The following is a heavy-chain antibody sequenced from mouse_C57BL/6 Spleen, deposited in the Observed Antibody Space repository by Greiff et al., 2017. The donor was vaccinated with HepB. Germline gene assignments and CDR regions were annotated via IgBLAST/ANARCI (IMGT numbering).Heavy chain of an antibody. V-gene: IGHV1-19*01. CDR1: GYTFTDYY. CDR2: INPYNGGT. J-gene: IGHJ1*03. D-gene: IGHD2-1*01. Sequence: EVQLQQSGPVLVKPGASVKMSCKASGYTFTDYYMNWVKQSHGKSLEWIGVINPYNGGTSYNQKFKGKATLTVDKSSSTAYMELNSLTSEDSAVYYCARDGNLPYFDVWGTGTTVTVSS. CDR3: ARDGNLPYFDV.